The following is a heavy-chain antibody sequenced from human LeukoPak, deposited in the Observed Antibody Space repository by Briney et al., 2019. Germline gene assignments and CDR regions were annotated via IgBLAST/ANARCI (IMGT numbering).Heavy chain of an antibody. CDR1: GYTFTSYG. CDR2: ISAYNGNT. J-gene: IGHJ4*02. Sequence: GASVNVSCKASGYTFTSYGISWVRQAPGQGLEWMGWISAYNGNTNYAQKLQGRVTMTTDTSTSTAYMELRSLRSDDTAVYYCARWWYDSSGYYYFDYWGQRTLHTVSS. CDR3: ARWWYDSSGYYYFDY. V-gene: IGHV1-18*01. D-gene: IGHD3-22*01.